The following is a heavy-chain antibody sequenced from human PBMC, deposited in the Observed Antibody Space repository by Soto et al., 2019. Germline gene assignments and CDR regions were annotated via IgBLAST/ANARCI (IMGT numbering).Heavy chain of an antibody. CDR1: VGSLRGYY. CDR3: ARGGAVDGPFDY. V-gene: IGHV4-34*01. Sequence: PSETLSLTCAFYVGSLRGYYWSCIRQPPGMALEWIGEINHSGSTNYNPSLKSRVTISVDTSRNHISLKVMSVVVADTAMFYCARGGAVDGPFDYWGQGTQVTVSS. CDR2: INHSGST. D-gene: IGHD6-19*01. J-gene: IGHJ4*02.